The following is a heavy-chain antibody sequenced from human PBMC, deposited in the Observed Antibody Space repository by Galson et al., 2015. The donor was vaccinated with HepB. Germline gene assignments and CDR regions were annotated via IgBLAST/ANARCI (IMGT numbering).Heavy chain of an antibody. V-gene: IGHV3-21*01. Sequence: LRLSCAASGFTFSSYSMNWVRQAPGKGLEWVSSISSSSSYIYYADSVKGRFTISRDNAKNSLYLQMNSLRAEDTAVYYCAPFGEGRAFDIWGQGTMVTVSS. D-gene: IGHD3-10*01. CDR3: APFGEGRAFDI. CDR2: ISSSSSYI. J-gene: IGHJ3*02. CDR1: GFTFSSYS.